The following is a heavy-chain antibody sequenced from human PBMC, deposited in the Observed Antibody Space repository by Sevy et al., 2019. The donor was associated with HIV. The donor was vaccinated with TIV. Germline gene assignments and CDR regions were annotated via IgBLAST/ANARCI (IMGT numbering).Heavy chain of an antibody. CDR1: GYTFTNYI. CDR2: ISTHNGDS. Sequence: ASVKVSCKASGYTFTNYIITWVRQAPGQGLEWMGRISTHNGDSKCAQQLQGRLTMTTDTSTSTAYMELRNLRSDATAVYYCAGAPRGSQGPGQYVLHWGQGTLVTVSS. CDR3: AGAPRGSQGPGQYVLH. D-gene: IGHD1-26*01. V-gene: IGHV1-18*01. J-gene: IGHJ1*01.